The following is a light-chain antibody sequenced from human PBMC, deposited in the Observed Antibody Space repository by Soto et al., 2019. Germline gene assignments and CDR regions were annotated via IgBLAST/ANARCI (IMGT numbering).Light chain of an antibody. V-gene: IGKV3-20*01. Sequence: ENVLTQSPGTLSLSPGEGASLSCRASQRVISNYFGWYPQKEGQPPRLIMYATSRMATGIPDRFSGSGSETYFSLTISSVEPEDSEIYYCQQYDASPWTFGQGTKLEIK. J-gene: IGKJ1*01. CDR3: QQYDASPWT. CDR1: QRVISNY. CDR2: ATS.